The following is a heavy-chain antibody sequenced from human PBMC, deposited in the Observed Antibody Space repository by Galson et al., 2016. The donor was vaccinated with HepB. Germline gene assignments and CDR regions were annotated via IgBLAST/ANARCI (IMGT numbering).Heavy chain of an antibody. CDR2: IYYSGST. D-gene: IGHD2-15*01. J-gene: IGHJ5*02. CDR3: ARGRTDLGYCSGGSCPNWFDP. CDR1: GASISSSDYY. Sequence: SETLSLTCTVSGASISSSDYYWSWIRQPPGKGLEWIGYIYYSGSTNYNPSLKSRVTISVDTSKNQFSLKLSSVTAADTAVYYCARGRTDLGYCSGGSCPNWFDPWGQGTLVTVSS. V-gene: IGHV4-61*08.